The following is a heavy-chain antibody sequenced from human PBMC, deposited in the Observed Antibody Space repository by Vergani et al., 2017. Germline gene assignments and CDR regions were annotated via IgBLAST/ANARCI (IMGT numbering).Heavy chain of an antibody. V-gene: IGHV3-30*18. D-gene: IGHD3-3*01. Sequence: VQLVESGGGLVQPGGSLRLSCAASGFTFSSYGMHWVRQAPGKGLEWVAVISYDGSNKYYADSVKGRFTISRDNSKNTLYLQMNSLRAEDTAVYYCAKEVTGYYFYGMDVWGQGTTVTVSS. CDR2: ISYDGSNK. J-gene: IGHJ6*02. CDR3: AKEVTGYYFYGMDV. CDR1: GFTFSSYG.